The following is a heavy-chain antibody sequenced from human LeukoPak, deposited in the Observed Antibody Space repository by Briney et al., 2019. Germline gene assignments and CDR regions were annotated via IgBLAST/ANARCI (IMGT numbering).Heavy chain of an antibody. J-gene: IGHJ3*02. Sequence: SETLSLTCAVYGGSFSGYYWSWIRQPPGKGLEWIGEINHSGSTNYNPSLKSRVTISVDTSKNQFSLKLSSVTAADTAVYYCAGARDYGDYEGSFDIWGQGTMVTVSS. CDR2: INHSGST. CDR3: AGARDYGDYEGSFDI. V-gene: IGHV4-34*01. CDR1: GGSFSGYY. D-gene: IGHD4-17*01.